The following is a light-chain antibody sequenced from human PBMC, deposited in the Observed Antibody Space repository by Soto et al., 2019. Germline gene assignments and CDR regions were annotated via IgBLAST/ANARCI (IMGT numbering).Light chain of an antibody. CDR1: SSDVGAHNY. J-gene: IGLJ2*01. CDR3: SSYASSGTVL. CDR2: DVI. V-gene: IGLV2-14*01. Sequence: QSVLTQPASVSGSPGQSITISCTGTSSDVGAHNYVSWYQQHPVKAPKLMIYDVISRPSGISNRFSGSKSGNTASLTISGVQAEDEADYYCSSYASSGTVLFGGGTQLTVL.